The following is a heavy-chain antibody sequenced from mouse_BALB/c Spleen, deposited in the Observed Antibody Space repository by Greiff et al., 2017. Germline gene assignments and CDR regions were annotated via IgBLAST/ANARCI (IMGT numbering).Heavy chain of an antibody. D-gene: IGHD2-3*01. Sequence: EVQVVESGGGLVKPGGSLKLSCAASGFTFSSYAMSWVRQSPEKRLEWVAEISSGGSYTYYPDTVTGRFTISRDNAKNTLYLEMSSLRSEDTAMYYCARAIYDGDYAMDYWGQGTSVTVSS. V-gene: IGHV5-9-4*01. J-gene: IGHJ4*01. CDR1: GFTFSSYA. CDR3: ARAIYDGDYAMDY. CDR2: ISSGGSYT.